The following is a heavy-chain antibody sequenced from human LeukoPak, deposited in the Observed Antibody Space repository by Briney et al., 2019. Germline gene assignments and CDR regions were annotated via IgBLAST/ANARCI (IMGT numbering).Heavy chain of an antibody. J-gene: IGHJ5*02. Sequence: AASVKVSCKASGFTFTSRSAVQWVRQARGQRLEWIGWTVVDSDNTNYAENFQERVTITRDMSASTSYMGLSSLRSEDTAVYFCAAPYTSSWFDLWGQGTLVTVSS. V-gene: IGHV1-58*01. CDR3: AAPYTSSWFDL. D-gene: IGHD6-13*01. CDR2: TVVDSDNT. CDR1: GFTFTSRSA.